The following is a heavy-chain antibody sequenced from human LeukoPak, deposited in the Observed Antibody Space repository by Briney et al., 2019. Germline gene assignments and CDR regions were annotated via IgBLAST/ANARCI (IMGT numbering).Heavy chain of an antibody. CDR3: AREIGYCAGGSCYFGAFDM. CDR1: GGSFSGYS. Sequence: PSETLSLTCAVYGGSFSGYSWSWIRQPPGKGLEWIGEINHSGNTNYSPSLKSRVSISVDTSKDQFSLILTSVTAADTAVYFCAREIGYCAGGSCYFGAFDMWGQGTKVRVSS. J-gene: IGHJ3*02. V-gene: IGHV4-34*01. CDR2: INHSGNT. D-gene: IGHD2-15*01.